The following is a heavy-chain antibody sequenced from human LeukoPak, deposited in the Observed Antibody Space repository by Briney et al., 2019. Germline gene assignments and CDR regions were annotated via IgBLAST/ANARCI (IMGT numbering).Heavy chain of an antibody. CDR1: GGTFSGYY. D-gene: IGHD1-26*01. V-gene: IGHV4-34*01. CDR2: INHSGST. CDR3: ARHFRELLSAWWFDP. Sequence: SETLSLTCAVYGGTFSGYYWNWIRQPPGKGLEWIGDINHSGSTNYNPSLMSGVTISVDTSKNQSSLKLSSVTAADTAVYYCARHFRELLSAWWFDPWGQATLVTVSS. J-gene: IGHJ5*02.